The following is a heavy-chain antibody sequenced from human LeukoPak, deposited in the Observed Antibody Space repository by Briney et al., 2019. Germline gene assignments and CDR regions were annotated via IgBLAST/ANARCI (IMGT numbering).Heavy chain of an antibody. D-gene: IGHD4-11*01. CDR1: GFTFSSYW. Sequence: GGSLRLSCVVSGFTFSSYWMSWVRQAPGKGLEWVANIKQDGSEKYYVDSVKGRITISRDNAKNSLYLQMNSLRAEDTAVYYCATGKQCGYWGQGTLVTVSS. J-gene: IGHJ4*02. CDR3: ATGKQCGY. V-gene: IGHV3-7*03. CDR2: IKQDGSEK.